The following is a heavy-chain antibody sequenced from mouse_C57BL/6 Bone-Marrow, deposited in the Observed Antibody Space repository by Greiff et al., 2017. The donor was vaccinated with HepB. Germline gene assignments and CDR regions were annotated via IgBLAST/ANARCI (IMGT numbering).Heavy chain of an antibody. CDR1: GYTFTSYW. CDR2: IDPSDSYT. CDR3: ARWQLRDY. Sequence: QVQLQQPEAELVKPGASVKLSCKASGYTFTSYWMQWVKQRPGQGLEWIGEIDPSDSYTNYNQKFKGKATLTVDTSSSTAYMQLSSLTSEDSAVYYCARWQLRDYWGQGTTLTVSS. V-gene: IGHV1-50*01. J-gene: IGHJ2*01. D-gene: IGHD2-1*01.